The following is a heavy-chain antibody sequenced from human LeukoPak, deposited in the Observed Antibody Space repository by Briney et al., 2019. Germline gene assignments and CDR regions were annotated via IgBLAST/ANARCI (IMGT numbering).Heavy chain of an antibody. CDR2: IYPDDSDT. D-gene: IGHD5-24*01. CDR3: ARRDGYNYVDY. J-gene: IGHJ4*02. CDR1: GYSFTDYW. V-gene: IGHV5-51*01. Sequence: GESLKISCKGSGYSFTDYWIAWVRQMPGKGLELMGIIYPDDSDTRYSPSFQGQVTISADESINTAYLQWSSLKASDTAIYYCARRDGYNYVDYWGQGTLVTVSS.